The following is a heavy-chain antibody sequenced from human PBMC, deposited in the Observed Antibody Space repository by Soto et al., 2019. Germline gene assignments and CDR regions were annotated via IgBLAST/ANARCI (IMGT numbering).Heavy chain of an antibody. V-gene: IGHV3-21*06. CDR1: WLTFTLYS. J-gene: IGHJ4*02. CDR2: ISSTTNYI. Sequence: LRLSCSASWLTFTLYSMNWVRQAPGKGLEWVSSISSTTNYIYYGDSMKGRFTISRDNAKNSLYLEMNSLRAEDTAVYYCARESEDLTSNFDYWGQGTMVTVSS. CDR3: ARESEDLTSNFDY.